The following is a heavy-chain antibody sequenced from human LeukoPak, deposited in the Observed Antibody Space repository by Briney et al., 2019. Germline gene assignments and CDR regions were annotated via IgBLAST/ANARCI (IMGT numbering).Heavy chain of an antibody. CDR2: ISGSGGST. D-gene: IGHD4-17*01. CDR3: AKDDDDGDHVVVDH. Sequence: GGSLRLSCAASGFTYSSYAMGWVRQAPGKGLEWVSLISGSGGSTYYADSVKGRFTVSRDNSKNTEYLQMNSLRAEDTAIYYCAKDDDDGDHVVVDHWGQGTLVTVSS. V-gene: IGHV3-23*01. J-gene: IGHJ4*02. CDR1: GFTYSSYA.